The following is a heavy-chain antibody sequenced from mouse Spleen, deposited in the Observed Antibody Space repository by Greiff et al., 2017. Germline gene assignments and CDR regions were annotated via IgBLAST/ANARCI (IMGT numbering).Heavy chain of an antibody. CDR3: ASSLAWFAC. J-gene: IGHJ3*01. Sequence: EVHLVESGGGLVKPGGSLKLSCAASGFAFSSYDMSWVRQTPEKRLEWVAYISSGGGSTYYPDTVKGRVTISRDNATNTPYLQLSSLKSEDSAMYYCASSLAWFACWGQGTLGPVSA. CDR1: GFAFSSYD. CDR2: ISSGGGST. V-gene: IGHV5-12-1*01.